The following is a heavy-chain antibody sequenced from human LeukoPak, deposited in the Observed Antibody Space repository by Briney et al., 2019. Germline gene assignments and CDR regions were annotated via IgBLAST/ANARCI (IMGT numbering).Heavy chain of an antibody. CDR3: AKDARRTSGSYFLDV. Sequence: GGSLRLSCAASGFAFSSQAMGWVRQAPGKGLEWVSVISDSGSITYYADSVKGRFTISRDNSKNTLFLQMNSLRAEDTAVYYCAKDARRTSGSYFLDVWGQGTMVTVSS. CDR2: ISDSGSIT. V-gene: IGHV3-23*01. D-gene: IGHD6-19*01. CDR1: GFAFSSQA. J-gene: IGHJ6*02.